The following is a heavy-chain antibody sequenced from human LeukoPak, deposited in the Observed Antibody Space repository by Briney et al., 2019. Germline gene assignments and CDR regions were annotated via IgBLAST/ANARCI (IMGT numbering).Heavy chain of an antibody. V-gene: IGHV4-34*01. J-gene: IGHJ6*02. D-gene: IGHD2-2*01. CDR1: GGSFSGYY. CDR2: INHSGST. Sequence: SETLSLTCAVYGGSFSGYYWSWIRQPPGKGLEWIGEINHSGSTNYNPSLKSRVTISVDTSKNQLSLKLSSVTAADTAVYYCARDRLRYCSSTSCYTPYYYYGMDVWGQGTTVTVSS. CDR3: ARDRLRYCSSTSCYTPYYYYGMDV.